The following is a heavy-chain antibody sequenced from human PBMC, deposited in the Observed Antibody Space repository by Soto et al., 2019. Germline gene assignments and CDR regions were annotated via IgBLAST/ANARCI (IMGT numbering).Heavy chain of an antibody. D-gene: IGHD6-19*01. CDR1: GFTFSSYA. CDR2: ISYDGSNK. Sequence: PGGSLRLSCAASGFTFSSYAMHWVRQAPGKGLEWVAVISYDGSNKYYADSVKGRFTISRDNSKNTLYLQMNSLRAEDTAVYYCVGTAVAGTPYYYYGMDVWGQGTTVTVSS. V-gene: IGHV3-30-3*01. CDR3: VGTAVAGTPYYYYGMDV. J-gene: IGHJ6*02.